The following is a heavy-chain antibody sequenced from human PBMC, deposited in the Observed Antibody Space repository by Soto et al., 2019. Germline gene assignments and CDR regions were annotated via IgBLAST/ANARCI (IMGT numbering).Heavy chain of an antibody. Sequence: PGGSLRLSCEVSGFIFSDFYMSWIRQAPGKGLEWLSYISPNSNYRQYAEAVKGRHTISRDNAKNSLSLQMNSLRVEDTAVYYCVRGGGGGQFDSWGQGTLVTVS. J-gene: IGHJ4*02. CDR3: VRGGGGGQFDS. CDR2: ISPNSNYR. CDR1: GFIFSDFY. D-gene: IGHD2-21*01. V-gene: IGHV3-11*06.